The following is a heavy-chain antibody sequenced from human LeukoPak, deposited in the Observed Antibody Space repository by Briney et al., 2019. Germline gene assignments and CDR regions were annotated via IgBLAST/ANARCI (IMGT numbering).Heavy chain of an antibody. CDR3: ARDSRLGGPREMATIAFDI. Sequence: PGGSLRLSCAASGFTFSSYAMSWVRQAPGKGLEWVSAISGSGGSTYYADSVKGRFTISRDNSKNTLYLQMNSLRAEDTAVYYCARDSRLGGPREMATIAFDIWGQGTMVTVSS. V-gene: IGHV3-23*01. J-gene: IGHJ3*02. CDR2: ISGSGGST. D-gene: IGHD5-24*01. CDR1: GFTFSSYA.